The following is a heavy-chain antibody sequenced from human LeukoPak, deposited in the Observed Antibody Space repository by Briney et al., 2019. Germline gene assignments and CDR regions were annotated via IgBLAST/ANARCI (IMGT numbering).Heavy chain of an antibody. Sequence: SQTLSLTCTVSGGSISSGSYYWSWIRQPAGKGLEWIGRIYTSGSTNYNPSLKSRVTISVDTSKNQFSLKLSSVTAADTAVYYCARDWYYYDSSGYRGWAFDIWGQGTMVTASS. J-gene: IGHJ3*02. D-gene: IGHD3-22*01. V-gene: IGHV4-61*02. CDR1: GGSISSGSYY. CDR3: ARDWYYYDSSGYRGWAFDI. CDR2: IYTSGST.